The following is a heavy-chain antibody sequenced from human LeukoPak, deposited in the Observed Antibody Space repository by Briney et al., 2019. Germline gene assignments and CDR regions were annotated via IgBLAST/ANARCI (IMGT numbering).Heavy chain of an antibody. D-gene: IGHD6-13*01. CDR1: GYTFTSYA. V-gene: IGHV1-3*01. CDR3: ARETRSLVIGAAAGPWNY. CDR2: INAGNGNT. J-gene: IGHJ4*02. Sequence: GASVKVSCKASGYTFTSYAMHWVRQAPGQRLEWMGWINAGNGNTKYSQKFQDRVTMTRDTSTSTVYMELSSLRSEDTAVYYCARETRSLVIGAAAGPWNYWGQGTLVTVSS.